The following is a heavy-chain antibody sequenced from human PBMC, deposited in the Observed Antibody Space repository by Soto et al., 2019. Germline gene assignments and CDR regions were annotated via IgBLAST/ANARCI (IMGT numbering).Heavy chain of an antibody. J-gene: IGHJ5*02. V-gene: IGHV3-43*01. D-gene: IGHD6-13*01. CDR2: ISWDGGST. CDR3: AKDSSSWTKGGNWFDP. Sequence: GGSLRLSCAASGFTFDDYTMHWVRQARGKGLEWVSLISWDGGSTYYADSVKGRFTISRDNSKNSLYLQMNSLRTEDTALYYCAKDSSSWTKGGNWFDPWGQGTLATVSS. CDR1: GFTFDDYT.